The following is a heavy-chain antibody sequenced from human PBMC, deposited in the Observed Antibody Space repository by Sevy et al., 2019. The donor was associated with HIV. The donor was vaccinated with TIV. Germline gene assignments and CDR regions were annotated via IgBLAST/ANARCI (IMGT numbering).Heavy chain of an antibody. CDR1: GGTFSSYA. CDR2: IIPIFGTA. V-gene: IGHV1-69*13. D-gene: IGHD6-6*01. CDR3: ARSSVGIAARPHYYYGMDV. Sequence: ASVKASCKASGGTFSSYAISWVRQAPGQGLEWMGGIIPIFGTANYAQKFQGRVTITADESTSTAYMELSSLRSEDTAVYYCARSSVGIAARPHYYYGMDVWGQGTTVTVSS. J-gene: IGHJ6*02.